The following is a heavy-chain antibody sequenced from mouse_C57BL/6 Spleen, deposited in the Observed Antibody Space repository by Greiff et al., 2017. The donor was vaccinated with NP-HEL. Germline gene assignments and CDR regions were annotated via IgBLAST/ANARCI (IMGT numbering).Heavy chain of an antibody. Sequence: EVKLQESGGGLVKPGGSLKLSCAASGFTFSDYGMHWVRQAPEKGLEWVAYISSGSSTIYYADTVKGRFTISRDNAKNTLFLQMTSLRSEDTAMYYCARGRGTPYYYAMDYWGQGTSVTVSS. J-gene: IGHJ4*01. V-gene: IGHV5-17*01. CDR2: ISSGSSTI. D-gene: IGHD3-3*01. CDR3: ARGRGTPYYYAMDY. CDR1: GFTFSDYG.